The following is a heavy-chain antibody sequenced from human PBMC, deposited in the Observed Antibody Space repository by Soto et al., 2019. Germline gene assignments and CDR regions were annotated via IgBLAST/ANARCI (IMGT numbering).Heavy chain of an antibody. CDR1: GFSFSSSS. D-gene: IGHD3-22*01. J-gene: IGHJ4*02. Sequence: QVQLVESGGGVVQPGRSLRLSCAASGFSFSSSSMHWVRQAPDKGLEWVAVMSPDGSIEDYADSVKGRFTISRDNSRNPLFLQMNSLRVEDTALYYCAKDRVVLIRYDFDLWGLGTEVTVSS. CDR2: MSPDGSIE. V-gene: IGHV3-30*18. CDR3: AKDRVVLIRYDFDL.